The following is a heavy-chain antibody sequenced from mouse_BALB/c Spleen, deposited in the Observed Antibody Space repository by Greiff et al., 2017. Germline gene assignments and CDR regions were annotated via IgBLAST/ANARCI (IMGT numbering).Heavy chain of an antibody. CDR1: GYSITSDYA. Sequence: EVKLMESGPGLVKPSQSLSLTCTVTGYSITSDYAWNWIRQFPGNKLEWMGYISYSGSTSYNPSLKSRISITRDTSKNQFFLQLNSVTTEDTATYYCARREAGTFGDLGFAYWGQGTLVTVSA. V-gene: IGHV3-2*02. CDR2: ISYSGST. D-gene: IGHD4-1*01. CDR3: ARREAGTFGDLGFAY. J-gene: IGHJ3*01.